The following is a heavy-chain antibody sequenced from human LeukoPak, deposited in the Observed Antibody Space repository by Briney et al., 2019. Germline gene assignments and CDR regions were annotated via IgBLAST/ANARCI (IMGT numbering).Heavy chain of an antibody. D-gene: IGHD3-22*01. Sequence: GGSLRLSCAATGFAFSAYEMNWVRQAPGKGLEWVAYSSGSDTTIYYADSVKGRFVISRDNARSSLYLQMNSLRAEDTALYYCTTLGYHLVSWGQGTLVTASS. CDR1: GFAFSAYE. CDR3: TTLGYHLVS. J-gene: IGHJ4*02. CDR2: SSGSDTTI. V-gene: IGHV3-48*03.